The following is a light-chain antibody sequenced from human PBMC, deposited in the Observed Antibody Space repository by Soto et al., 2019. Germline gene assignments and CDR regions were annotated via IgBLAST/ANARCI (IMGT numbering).Light chain of an antibody. CDR3: SAYTSSTTWV. V-gene: IGLV2-14*01. J-gene: IGLJ3*02. Sequence: QSVLTQPASVSGSPGQSITISCTGISSDVGVDNYVSWYQQHPGKAPKLMIYEVTNRPSGISNRFFGSKSDNTASLTISGLQAEDEADYYCSAYTSSTTWVFGGGTKVTVL. CDR2: EVT. CDR1: SSDVGVDNY.